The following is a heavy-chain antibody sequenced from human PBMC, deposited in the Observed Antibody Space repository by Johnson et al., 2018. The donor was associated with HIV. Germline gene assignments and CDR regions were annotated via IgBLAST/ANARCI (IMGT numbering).Heavy chain of an antibody. D-gene: IGHD3-22*01. V-gene: IGHV3-30*03. CDR3: ARDSSGYSGFDV. CDR1: GFTFDDYA. Sequence: SLRLSCAASGFTFDDYAMHWVRQAPGKGLEWVAVISDDGTNKYYADSVKGRFTISRDNSKNTLYLQMNSLKTEDTAVYYCARDSSGYSGFDVWGQGTMVTVSS. J-gene: IGHJ3*01. CDR2: ISDDGTNK.